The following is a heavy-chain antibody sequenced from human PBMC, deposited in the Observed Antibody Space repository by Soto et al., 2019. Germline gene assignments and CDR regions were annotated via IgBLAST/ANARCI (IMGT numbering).Heavy chain of an antibody. J-gene: IGHJ4*02. Sequence: SETLSLTCTVSGGSISSHYWSWIRRPPGKGLEWIAYIYYTGSTYYNPSLKSRVTISVDTSKNQFSLRLSSVTAADTAVYYCARHCRVDTAMAIDYWGQGTLVTVSS. V-gene: IGHV4-59*08. CDR3: ARHCRVDTAMAIDY. CDR2: IYYTGST. CDR1: GGSISSHY. D-gene: IGHD5-18*01.